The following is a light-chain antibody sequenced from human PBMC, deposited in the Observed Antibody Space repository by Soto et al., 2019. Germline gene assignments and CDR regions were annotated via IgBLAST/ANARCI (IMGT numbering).Light chain of an antibody. CDR1: QAIGSN. V-gene: IGKV3-15*01. CDR2: GAS. CDR3: QQYKDMPWT. Sequence: EIVLARSPATLSVSPGERVTLSCRATQAIGSNLAWYLQRPGQAPRLLMYGASTRATDIPARFSGSGSGTEFTLTITGLQSEDFAIYHCQQYKDMPWTFGQGTKVEI. J-gene: IGKJ1*01.